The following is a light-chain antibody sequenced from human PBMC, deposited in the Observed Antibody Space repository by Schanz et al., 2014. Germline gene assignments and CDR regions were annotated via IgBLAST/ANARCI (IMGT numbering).Light chain of an antibody. CDR2: GVS. Sequence: EIVMTQSSGTLSVSPGERATLSCRASQSISSNLAWYQQKPGQAPRLLIYGVSRMITGIPDRFNGSGSGTDFTLTISRLEPEDFAMYYCQQYDIAPLTFGGGTKVEIK. CDR3: QQYDIAPLT. CDR1: QSISSN. V-gene: IGKV3-20*01. J-gene: IGKJ4*01.